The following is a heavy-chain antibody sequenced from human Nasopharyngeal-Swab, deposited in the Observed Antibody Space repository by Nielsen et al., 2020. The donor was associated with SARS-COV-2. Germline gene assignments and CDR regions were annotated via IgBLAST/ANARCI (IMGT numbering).Heavy chain of an antibody. Sequence: LKISCAVSGFIVSSTYMHWVRQAPGKGLEWVAFIAHDASNEYYGDSVKGRFSISRDSSKNTLYLQMDSLRGEDTAVYYCARDAPAHYGAFYWGRGTLVTVSS. V-gene: IGHV3-30*03. CDR2: IAHDASNE. CDR1: GFIVSSTY. D-gene: IGHD4-17*01. J-gene: IGHJ4*02. CDR3: ARDAPAHYGAFY.